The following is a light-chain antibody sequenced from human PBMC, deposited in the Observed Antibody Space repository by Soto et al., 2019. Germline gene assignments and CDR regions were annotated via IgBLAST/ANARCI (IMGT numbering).Light chain of an antibody. V-gene: IGKV3-20*01. CDR1: QSVSSSY. CDR2: GAS. J-gene: IGKJ1*01. Sequence: EIVMTQSPAPLSVSPGERVALSCRSSQSVSSSYLAWYQQKPGQAPRLLIYGASSRATGIPDRFSGSGSGTDFTLTISRLEPEDVAVYYCQQYDSSPKTLGQGTKVDIK. CDR3: QQYDSSPKT.